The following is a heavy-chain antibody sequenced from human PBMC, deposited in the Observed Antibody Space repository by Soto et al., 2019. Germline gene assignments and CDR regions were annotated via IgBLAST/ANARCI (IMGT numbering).Heavy chain of an antibody. CDR1: RLTLSCYA. CDR2: LSNSGGTT. Sequence: EVQLLESGGGLLQPGGSLRLSCAASRLTLSCYAMSWVCQAPGKGLEWVSTLSNSGGTTYYPDSVNGRFTISRDSSKSTLYLEMNSLRAEDTAVYYCARRGIGYYNMDVWGRGTTVTVSS. J-gene: IGHJ6*03. D-gene: IGHD3-16*01. CDR3: ARRGIGYYNMDV. V-gene: IGHV3-23*01.